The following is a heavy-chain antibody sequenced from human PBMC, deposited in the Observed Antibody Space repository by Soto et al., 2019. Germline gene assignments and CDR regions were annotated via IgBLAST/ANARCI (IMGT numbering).Heavy chain of an antibody. D-gene: IGHD2-15*01. CDR3: ARERDSSPNWFDP. J-gene: IGHJ5*02. Sequence: QVQLVESGGGVVQPGRSLRLSCAASGFTFSSYGMHWVRQAPGKGLEWVAVIWYDGSNKYYADSVKGRFTISRDNSKNPLYLQMNSLRAEDTAVYYCARERDSSPNWFDPWGQGTLVTVSS. V-gene: IGHV3-33*01. CDR1: GFTFSSYG. CDR2: IWYDGSNK.